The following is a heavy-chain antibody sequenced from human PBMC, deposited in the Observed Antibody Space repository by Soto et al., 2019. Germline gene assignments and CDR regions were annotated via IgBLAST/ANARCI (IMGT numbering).Heavy chain of an antibody. CDR1: GFTFSSYG. J-gene: IGHJ4*02. CDR2: ISYDGSNK. V-gene: IGHV3-30*18. D-gene: IGHD6-19*01. Sequence: PGGSLRLSCAASGFTFSSYGMHWVRQAPGKGLEWVAVISYDGSNKYYADSVKGRFTISRDNSKNTLYLQMNSLRAEDTAVYYCAKKGVAGRMRVDYFDYWGQGTLVTVSS. CDR3: AKKGVAGRMRVDYFDY.